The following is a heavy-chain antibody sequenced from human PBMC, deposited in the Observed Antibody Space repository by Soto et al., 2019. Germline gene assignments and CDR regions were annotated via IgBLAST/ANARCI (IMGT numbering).Heavy chain of an antibody. V-gene: IGHV4-30-4*01. CDR3: ARGLFVGVEVWGAFDI. J-gene: IGHJ3*02. D-gene: IGHD2-21*01. Sequence: QVQLQESGPGLVKPSQTLSLTCTVSGGSISSGDYYWSWIRQPPGKGLEWIGYIYYSGSTYYNPSLKSRVTLPVDTSKNQFSLKLSSVTAADTGVYYCARGLFVGVEVWGAFDILGQGTMVTVSS. CDR2: IYYSGST. CDR1: GGSISSGDYY.